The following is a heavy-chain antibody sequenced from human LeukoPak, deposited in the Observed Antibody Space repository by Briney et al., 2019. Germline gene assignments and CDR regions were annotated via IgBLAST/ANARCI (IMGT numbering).Heavy chain of an antibody. CDR2: IIPIFGTA. Sequence: SVKVSCKASGGTFSSYAISWVRQAPGQGLEWMGGIIPIFGTANYAQKFQGRVTITADESTSTAYMELRSLRSDDTAVYYCARVVPARRVALDPWGQGTLVTVSS. D-gene: IGHD6-6*01. CDR3: ARVVPARRVALDP. V-gene: IGHV1-69*13. J-gene: IGHJ5*02. CDR1: GGTFSSYA.